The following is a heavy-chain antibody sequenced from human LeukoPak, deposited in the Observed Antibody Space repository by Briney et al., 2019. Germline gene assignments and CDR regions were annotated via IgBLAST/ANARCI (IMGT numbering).Heavy chain of an antibody. Sequence: GGSLRLSCAASRFTFSSYAMSWVRQAPGKGLEWVAVISSDGFNKYYSDSVKGRCTISRDNSNNTVYLQMDSLKTGDTAVYYCAKALSMTTVGHFQHWGQGTLVTVSS. D-gene: IGHD4-17*01. CDR1: RFTFSSYA. J-gene: IGHJ4*02. V-gene: IGHV3-30*18. CDR2: ISSDGFNK. CDR3: AKALSMTTVGHFQH.